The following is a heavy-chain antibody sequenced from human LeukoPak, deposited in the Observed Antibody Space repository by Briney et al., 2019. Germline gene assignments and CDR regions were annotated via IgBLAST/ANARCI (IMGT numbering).Heavy chain of an antibody. CDR3: ARGYYQLLWFAFDI. D-gene: IGHD2-2*01. J-gene: IGHJ3*02. Sequence: GGSLRLSCAAPGFTFDDYGMSWVRQAPGKGLEWVSGINWNGGSTGYADSVKGRFTISRDNAKNSLYLQMNSLRAEDTALYYCARGYYQLLWFAFDIWGQGTMVTVSS. CDR1: GFTFDDYG. V-gene: IGHV3-20*04. CDR2: INWNGGST.